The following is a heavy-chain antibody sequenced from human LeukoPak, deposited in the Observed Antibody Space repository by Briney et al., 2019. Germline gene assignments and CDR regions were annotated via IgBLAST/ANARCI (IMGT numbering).Heavy chain of an antibody. Sequence: PSETLSLTCTVSGGSISSYYWSWIRQPPGKGLEWIGYIYYSGSTNYNPSLKSRVTMSVDTSKNQFSLKLSSVTAADTAVYYCAREGGSSWYFDYWGQGTLVTVSS. V-gene: IGHV4-59*12. CDR2: IYYSGST. CDR3: AREGGSSWYFDY. CDR1: GGSISSYY. J-gene: IGHJ4*02. D-gene: IGHD6-13*01.